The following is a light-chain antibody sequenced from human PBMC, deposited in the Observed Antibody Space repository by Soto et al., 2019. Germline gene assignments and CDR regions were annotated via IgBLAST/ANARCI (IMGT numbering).Light chain of an antibody. CDR2: GAS. Sequence: AIQMTQSPSSLSASVGDRVTITCRSSQDIRTELGWYQQRPGKAPNLLIYGASTLQTGVPSRFSGSGSGTDFFLTIRSLQPEDVATYCCLQDYNYPRTFGQGTKLQIK. CDR1: QDIRTE. J-gene: IGKJ2*01. V-gene: IGKV1-6*01. CDR3: LQDYNYPRT.